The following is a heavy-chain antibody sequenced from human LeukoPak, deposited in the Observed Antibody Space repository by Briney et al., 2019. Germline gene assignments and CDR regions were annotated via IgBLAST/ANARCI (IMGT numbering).Heavy chain of an antibody. CDR1: GGSTSSYQ. CDR3: AGHDYYGSGSYR. D-gene: IGHD3-10*01. CDR2: MYYRGSP. J-gene: IGHJ5*02. Sequence: SETLSLTCIVAGGSTSSYQWSWIRQPPGKGLEWIGYMYYRGSPNYNPSLKSRATISGDTSKNQFSLKLISVTAADAAVYYCAGHDYYGSGSYRWGQGTLVTVSS. V-gene: IGHV4-59*08.